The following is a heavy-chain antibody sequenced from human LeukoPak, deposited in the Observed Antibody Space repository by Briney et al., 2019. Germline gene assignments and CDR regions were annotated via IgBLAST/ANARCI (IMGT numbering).Heavy chain of an antibody. J-gene: IGHJ3*02. Sequence: PGGSLRLSCAASGFTFSSYAMNWVRQAPGKGLEWVSAISGSGGSTYYADSVKGRFTISRDNSKNTLYLQMNSLRAEDTAVYYCAKVRGSSWYRYAFDIWGQGTMVTVSS. V-gene: IGHV3-23*01. CDR3: AKVRGSSWYRYAFDI. CDR2: ISGSGGST. D-gene: IGHD6-13*01. CDR1: GFTFSSYA.